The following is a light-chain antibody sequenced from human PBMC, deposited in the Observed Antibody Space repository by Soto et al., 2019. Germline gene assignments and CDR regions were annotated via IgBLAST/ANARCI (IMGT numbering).Light chain of an antibody. CDR3: QQYNSYSRT. CDR2: KAS. Sequence: DIQMTQSPSTLSASVGDRVTITCRASQSISSWLAWYQQKPGKAPKLLIYKASSLESWVPSRFSGSGSGTEFTLTISSLQPDDFAAYYCQQYNSYSRTFGQGTKVDI. J-gene: IGKJ1*01. CDR1: QSISSW. V-gene: IGKV1-5*03.